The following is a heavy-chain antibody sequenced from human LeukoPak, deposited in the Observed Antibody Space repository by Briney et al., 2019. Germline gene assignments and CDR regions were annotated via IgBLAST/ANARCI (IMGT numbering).Heavy chain of an antibody. Sequence: ASVKVSCKASGYTFTSYGISWVRQAPGQGLEWKGWISAYNGNTNYAQKLQGRVTMTTDTSTSTAYMELRSLRSDDTAVYYCAREEEGVPAAIGDYWGQGTLVTVSS. J-gene: IGHJ4*02. D-gene: IGHD2-2*02. CDR3: AREEEGVPAAIGDY. V-gene: IGHV1-18*01. CDR1: GYTFTSYG. CDR2: ISAYNGNT.